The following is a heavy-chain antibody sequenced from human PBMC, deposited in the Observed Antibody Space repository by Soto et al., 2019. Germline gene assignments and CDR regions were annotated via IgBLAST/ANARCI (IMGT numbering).Heavy chain of an antibody. Sequence: QITLKESGPTLMKPTQTLTLTCTFSGFSLSTRGVGVAWIRQPPGKALEWLALIFWDDDKWYNPSLKSRLTITEDTSKNQVFRIMTNMDPVDTATYYCAHRPRGYAYYFDFWGQGTLVTVSS. V-gene: IGHV2-5*02. CDR1: GFSLSTRGVG. D-gene: IGHD5-12*01. CDR3: AHRPRGYAYYFDF. J-gene: IGHJ4*02. CDR2: IFWDDDK.